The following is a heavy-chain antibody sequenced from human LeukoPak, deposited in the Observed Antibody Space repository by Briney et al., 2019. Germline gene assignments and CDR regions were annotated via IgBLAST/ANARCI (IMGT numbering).Heavy chain of an antibody. CDR1: GGSISNYY. CDR3: ARSRDGYNYHYFDN. D-gene: IGHD5-24*01. V-gene: IGHV4-59*01. J-gene: IGHJ4*01. CDR2: IYYTGTT. Sequence: SETLSLTCTVSGGSISNYYWSWIRQPPGKGVEWVGYIYYTGTTKYNPSLESRVTISLDTPKNQFSLKLSSVTAADTAVYHCARSRDGYNYHYFDNWGHGTLVTVSS.